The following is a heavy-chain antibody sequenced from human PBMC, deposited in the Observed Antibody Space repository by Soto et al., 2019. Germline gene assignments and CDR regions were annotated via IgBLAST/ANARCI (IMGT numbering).Heavy chain of an antibody. J-gene: IGHJ4*02. CDR2: IYYSGST. CDR1: GGSISSSSYY. V-gene: IGHV4-39*01. Sequence: NPSETLSLTCSVSGGSISSSSYYWGWIRQPPGKGLQWIGTIYYSGSTYYNPSLKSRVTISVDTSKNQFSLKLSSVTAADTAVYYCASSDGGSTIHYWGQAALVTVSS. CDR3: ASSDGGSTIHY.